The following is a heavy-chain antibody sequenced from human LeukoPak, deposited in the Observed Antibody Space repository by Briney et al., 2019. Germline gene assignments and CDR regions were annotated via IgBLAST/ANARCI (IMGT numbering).Heavy chain of an antibody. J-gene: IGHJ6*03. CDR2: MNPNSGNT. CDR1: GYTFTSYD. V-gene: IGHV1-8*01. D-gene: IGHD4-23*01. Sequence: GASVKVSCKAPGYTFTSYDINWVRQATGQGLEWMGWMNPNSGNTGYAQKFQGRVTMTRNTSISTAYMELSSLRSEDTAVYYCARGVRRATQARNSHYYYMDVWGKGTTVTVSS. CDR3: ARGVRRATQARNSHYYYMDV.